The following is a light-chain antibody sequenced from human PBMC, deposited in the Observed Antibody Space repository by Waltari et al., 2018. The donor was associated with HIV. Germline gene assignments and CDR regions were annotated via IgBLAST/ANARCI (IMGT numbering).Light chain of an antibody. CDR1: SSDVGAYNY. CDR2: DVT. J-gene: IGLJ2*01. V-gene: IGLV2-8*01. Sequence: QSALTQPPSASGSPGQSVTISCTGTSSDVGAYNYVSWFQQHPGKAPKLMIYDVTKRPSGVPDRFSGSKSGNPASLTVSGLQAEDEADYYCASHAGSKDVFGGGTRLTVL. CDR3: ASHAGSKDV.